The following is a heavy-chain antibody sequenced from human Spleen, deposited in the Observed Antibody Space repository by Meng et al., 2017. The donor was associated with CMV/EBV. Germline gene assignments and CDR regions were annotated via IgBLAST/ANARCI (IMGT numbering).Heavy chain of an antibody. CDR3: ARDGGRYCSSTSCLIDY. Sequence: GGSLRLSCAVSGFTFNTYWMSWVRQAPGKGLEWVANIKQDGSEKYYVDSVKGRFTISRDNARNSLYLQMNSLRAEDTAVYYCARDGGRYCSSTSCLIDYWGQGTLVTVSS. V-gene: IGHV3-7*01. J-gene: IGHJ4*02. CDR2: IKQDGSEK. CDR1: GFTFNTYW. D-gene: IGHD2-2*01.